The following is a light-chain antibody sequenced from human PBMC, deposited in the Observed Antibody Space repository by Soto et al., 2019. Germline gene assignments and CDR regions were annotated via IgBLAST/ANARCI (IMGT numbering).Light chain of an antibody. CDR3: QAWDSSTANYV. V-gene: IGLV3-1*01. Sequence: SYELTQPPSVSVSPGQTASITCSGDKLGDKYACWYQQKPGQSPVLVIYQDRKRPSGIPERFSGSNSGNTATLTISGTQAMDEADYYCQAWDSSTANYVFGTGTKLTVL. CDR1: KLGDKY. J-gene: IGLJ1*01. CDR2: QDR.